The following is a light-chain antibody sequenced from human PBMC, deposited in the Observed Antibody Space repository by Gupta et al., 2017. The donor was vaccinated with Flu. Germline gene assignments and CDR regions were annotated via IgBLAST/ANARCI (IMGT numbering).Light chain of an antibody. CDR2: EFS. J-gene: IGKJ4*01. CDR3: MESIQLPSLT. Sequence: IVSTQTLLSLSVTPGQPASISCKSSHSLLHGTGKTHLYWYLQKSGQPPQRLIFEFSNRFSGVPDRFSGRWSGTDFTLKHSRVEAENVGIYFCMESIQLPSLTFGGGTKVEIK. CDR1: HSLLHGTGKTH. V-gene: IGKV2D-29*01.